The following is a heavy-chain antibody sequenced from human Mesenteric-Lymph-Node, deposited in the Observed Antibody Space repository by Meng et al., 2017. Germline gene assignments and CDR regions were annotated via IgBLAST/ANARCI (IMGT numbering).Heavy chain of an antibody. CDR2: IYYSGST. Sequence: SETLSLTCTVSGGSISSYYWSWIRQPPGKGLEWIGYIYYSGSTNYSPSLKSRVTISVDTSKNQFSLKLSSVTAADTAVYYCARVTASPIAAAEERDAFDIWGQGTMVTVSS. CDR1: GGSISSYY. V-gene: IGHV4-59*01. D-gene: IGHD6-13*01. CDR3: ARVTASPIAAAEERDAFDI. J-gene: IGHJ3*02.